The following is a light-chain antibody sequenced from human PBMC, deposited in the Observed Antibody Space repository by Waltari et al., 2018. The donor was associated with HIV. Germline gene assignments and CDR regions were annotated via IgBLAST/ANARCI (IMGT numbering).Light chain of an antibody. J-gene: IGKJ5*01. CDR2: GAS. CDR1: QTITSDY. CDR3: QQYATSQSIT. Sequence: EIVLTQSPGTLSLSPGERAALSCRASQTITSDYVAWYQQKPGQAPRVLIYGASSRATGIPDRFSGSGSGTDFTRTISRLEAEDSAVYYCQQYATSQSITFGQGTRLEIK. V-gene: IGKV3-20*01.